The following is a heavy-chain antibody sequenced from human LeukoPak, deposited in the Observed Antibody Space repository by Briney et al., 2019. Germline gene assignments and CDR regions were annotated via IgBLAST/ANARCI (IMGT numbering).Heavy chain of an antibody. CDR2: IYYSGST. Sequence: YPSQTLSLTCTVSGGSISSGDYYWSWIRQPPGKGLEWIGYIYYSGSTYYNPSLKSRVTISVDTSKNQFSLKLSSVTAADTAVYYCARALWATTVTHYYYYGMDVWGQGTTVTVSS. D-gene: IGHD4-11*01. CDR1: GGSISSGDYY. CDR3: ARALWATTVTHYYYYGMDV. V-gene: IGHV4-30-4*01. J-gene: IGHJ6*02.